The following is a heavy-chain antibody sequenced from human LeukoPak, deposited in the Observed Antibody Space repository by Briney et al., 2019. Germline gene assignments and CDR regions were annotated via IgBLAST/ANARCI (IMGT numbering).Heavy chain of an antibody. V-gene: IGHV1-2*02. CDR2: INPNSGGT. Sequence: ASVKVSCRASGYSFTGYYMHWVRQAPGQRLEWMGWINPNSGGTNYAQKFQGRVTMTRDTSISTAYMELSRLRSDDTAVYYCARGKGYSYGYLPFDYWGQGTLVTVSS. J-gene: IGHJ4*02. CDR1: GYSFTGYY. D-gene: IGHD5-18*01. CDR3: ARGKGYSYGYLPFDY.